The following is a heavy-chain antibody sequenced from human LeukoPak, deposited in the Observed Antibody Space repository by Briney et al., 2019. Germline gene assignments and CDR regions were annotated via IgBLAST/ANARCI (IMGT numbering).Heavy chain of an antibody. V-gene: IGHV4-4*07. CDR2: VVTTTT. D-gene: IGHD6-19*01. Sequence: PSETLSLTCTVSGGSISTYSWTWVSQSPGKGLEWIGSVVTTTTKYSPALRSRVAISVDTSKNQFSLRLESVTTADTAVYYCARDTTVASGMQFWGQGALVTVSS. J-gene: IGHJ4*02. CDR3: ARDTTVASGMQF. CDR1: GGSISTYS.